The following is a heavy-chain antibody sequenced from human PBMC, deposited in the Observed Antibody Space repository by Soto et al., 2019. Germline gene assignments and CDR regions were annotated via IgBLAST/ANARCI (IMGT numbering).Heavy chain of an antibody. CDR1: GFTFSHHA. CDR2: MSYDGSNE. V-gene: IGHV3-30*18. CDR3: AKVGSHNFDY. J-gene: IGHJ4*02. Sequence: QVQLVESGGGVVQPGRSLRLSCAASGFTFSHHAMHWVPQAPGKGLEWVALMSYDGSNEYYADSVKGRFTISRDNSKNTLYLQMNCLRAEDTAVYYCAKVGSHNFDYWGQGTLVTVSS. D-gene: IGHD1-26*01.